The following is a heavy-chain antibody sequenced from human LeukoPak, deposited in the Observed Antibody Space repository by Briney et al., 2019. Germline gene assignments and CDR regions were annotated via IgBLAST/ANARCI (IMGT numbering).Heavy chain of an antibody. CDR1: GGTFSSYA. V-gene: IGHV1-69*05. J-gene: IGHJ5*02. D-gene: IGHD2-15*01. CDR2: IIPIFGTA. Sequence: ASVKVSCKASGGTFSSYATSWARQAPGQGLEWMGRIIPIFGTANYAQKFQGRVTITTDESTSTAYMELSSLRSEDTAVYYCARAVLGYCSGGSCYGRDWFDPWGQGTLVTVSS. CDR3: ARAVLGYCSGGSCYGRDWFDP.